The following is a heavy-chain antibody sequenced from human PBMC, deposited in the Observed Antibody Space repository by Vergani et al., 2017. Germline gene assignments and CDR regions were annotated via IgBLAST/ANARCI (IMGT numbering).Heavy chain of an antibody. V-gene: IGHV4-34*11. CDR2: IYYSGST. D-gene: IGHD3-3*01. J-gene: IGHJ6*02. CDR3: ARDPGDFWSGYQDYYYGMDV. Sequence: QVQLQQWGAGLLKPSETLSLTCAVYGGSFSGYYWSWIRQPPGKGLEWIGYIYYSGSTNYNPSLKSRVTISVDTSKNQFSLKLSSVTAADTAVYYCARDPGDFWSGYQDYYYGMDVWGQGTTVTVSS. CDR1: GGSFSGYY.